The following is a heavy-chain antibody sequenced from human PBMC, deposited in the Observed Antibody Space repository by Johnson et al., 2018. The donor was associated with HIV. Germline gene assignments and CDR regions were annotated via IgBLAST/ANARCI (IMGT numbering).Heavy chain of an antibody. D-gene: IGHD6-19*01. CDR1: EFTFSSYG. V-gene: IGHV3-30*02. CDR2: IRYDGSNK. Sequence: QVQLVESGGGVVQPGRSLRLSCAASEFTFSSYGMHWVRQAPGKGLEWVAFIRYDGSNKYYADSVKGRFTISRDNSKNTLYLQMNSLRAEDTAVYYCARAGAVGFDAFDIWGQGTMVTVSS. CDR3: ARAGAVGFDAFDI. J-gene: IGHJ3*02.